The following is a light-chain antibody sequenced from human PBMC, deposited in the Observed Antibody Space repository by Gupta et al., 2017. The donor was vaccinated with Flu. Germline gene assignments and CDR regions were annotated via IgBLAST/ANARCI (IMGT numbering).Light chain of an antibody. Sequence: DIVMTQSPASLAVALGERVTINCRSSQSVLYSSNNKNYLAWYQQRPGQPPKLLIYWASTRESGVFERFSGSGSGTDFLLTISSLQAEDVAVYYCQEDYSTPPYSFGQGTKLEIK. V-gene: IGKV4-1*01. J-gene: IGKJ2*03. CDR3: QEDYSTPPYS. CDR1: QSVLYSSNNKNY. CDR2: WAS.